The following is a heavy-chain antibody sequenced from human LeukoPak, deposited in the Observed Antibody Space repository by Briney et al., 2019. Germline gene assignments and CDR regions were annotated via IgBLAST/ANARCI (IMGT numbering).Heavy chain of an antibody. CDR3: AKDGEIPPLPGYYYYMDV. CDR2: ISYDGSEK. J-gene: IGHJ6*03. Sequence: GGSLRLSCAASGFSFSTYDIHWVRQAPGKGLQWVAVISYDGSEKYYADSVKGRFTISRDNSKNTLYLQMSSLRAEDTAVYYCAKDGEIPPLPGYYYYMDVWGKGTTVTVSS. V-gene: IGHV3-30*18. D-gene: IGHD2-21*01. CDR1: GFSFSTYD.